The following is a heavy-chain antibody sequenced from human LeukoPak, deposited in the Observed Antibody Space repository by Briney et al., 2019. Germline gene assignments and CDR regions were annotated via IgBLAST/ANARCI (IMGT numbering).Heavy chain of an antibody. J-gene: IGHJ6*04. CDR2: IYYSGST. CDR3: ARVSDYYYGMDV. D-gene: IGHD3-3*01. V-gene: IGHV4-59*01. CDR1: GGSISSYY. Sequence: SETLSLTCTVSGGSISSYYWSWIRQPPGKGLEWIGYIYYSGSTNYNPSLKSRVTISVDTSKNRFSLKLSSVTAADTAVYYCARVSDYYYGMDVWGKGTTVTVSS.